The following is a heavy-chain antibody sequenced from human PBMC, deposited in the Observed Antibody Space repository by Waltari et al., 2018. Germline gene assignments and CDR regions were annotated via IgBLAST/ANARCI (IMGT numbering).Heavy chain of an antibody. D-gene: IGHD6-19*01. CDR3: ATSGWYCFDY. V-gene: IGHV3-7*01. Sequence: EVQLVESGGGLVQPGGSLRLSGEASGLPLSSFWMNWVRQTPGKGLEWVAGIKQDGSEKYYADSVKGRFTISRDNAKNSLYLQMNSLRAEDTAVYYCATSGWYCFDYWGQGTLVTVSS. CDR2: IKQDGSEK. J-gene: IGHJ4*02. CDR1: GLPLSSFW.